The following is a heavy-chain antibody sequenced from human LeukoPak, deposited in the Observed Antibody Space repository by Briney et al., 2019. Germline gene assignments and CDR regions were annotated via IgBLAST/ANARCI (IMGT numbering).Heavy chain of an antibody. CDR3: AVMVYAENWFDP. CDR1: GYTFTSYG. D-gene: IGHD2-8*01. J-gene: IGHJ5*02. V-gene: IGHV1-18*01. Sequence: ASVKVSCKASGYTFTSYGISWVRQAPGQGLEWMGWISAYNGNTNYAQKLQGRVTMTTDTSTSTAYMELRSLRSDDTAVYYRAVMVYAENWFDPWGQGTLSPSPQ. CDR2: ISAYNGNT.